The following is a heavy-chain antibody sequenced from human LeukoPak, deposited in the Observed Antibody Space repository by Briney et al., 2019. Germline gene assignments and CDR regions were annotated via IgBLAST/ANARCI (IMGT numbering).Heavy chain of an antibody. CDR1: GYTFSNFG. CDR2: ISGNNDNP. D-gene: IGHD1-7*01. CDR3: ASRSGTFPYYFDY. Sequence: ASVKVSCKTSGYTFSNFGINWVRQAPGQGLEWMGWISGNNDNPNYGQKFQGRFTVTTDSSTSTAYMELRNLRFDDTAVYFCASRSGTFPYYFDYWGQGTLVTVSS. V-gene: IGHV1-18*01. J-gene: IGHJ4*02.